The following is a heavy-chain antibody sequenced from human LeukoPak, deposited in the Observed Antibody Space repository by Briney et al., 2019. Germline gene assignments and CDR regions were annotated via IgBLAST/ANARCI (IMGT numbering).Heavy chain of an antibody. D-gene: IGHD3-3*01. V-gene: IGHV3-48*04. CDR3: ARDINPCEFWSGYYTTDYYYIDV. J-gene: IGHJ6*03. Sequence: GGSLRLSCAASGFTVSSYSMNWVCQAPGKWLDWVSYVSSSNSTIYYADSVKGRFTISRDNAKKSLYLQMNSVRAVDTAVYSCARDINPCEFWSGYYTTDYYYIDVWGKGTTVTVSS. CDR2: VSSSNSTI. CDR1: GFTVSSYS.